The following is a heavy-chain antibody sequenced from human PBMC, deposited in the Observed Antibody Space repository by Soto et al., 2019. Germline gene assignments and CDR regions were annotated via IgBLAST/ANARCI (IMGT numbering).Heavy chain of an antibody. CDR3: AKVNQLVHIYYYFGLDV. CDR2: ISYDGSDK. V-gene: IGHV3-30*18. D-gene: IGHD6-6*01. J-gene: IGHJ6*02. Sequence: QVQLVESGGGVVQPGRSLRLSCSASGFTFRDYGMHWVRQAPGKRLEWVAVISYDGSDKYYGDSVKGRFTISRDNAKNTLHLQMNSLRAEDTAVYYCAKVNQLVHIYYYFGLDVWGQGTTVTVSS. CDR1: GFTFRDYG.